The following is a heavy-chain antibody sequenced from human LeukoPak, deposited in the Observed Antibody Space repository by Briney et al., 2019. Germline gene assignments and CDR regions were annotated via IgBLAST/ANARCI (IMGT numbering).Heavy chain of an antibody. D-gene: IGHD6-13*01. V-gene: IGHV3-48*04. CDR3: ARDRTAAPLDS. J-gene: IGHJ4*02. CDR1: GFTFSSYG. CDR2: ISSSGSTI. Sequence: GGSLRLSCAASGFTFSSYGMSWVRQAPGKGLEWVSYISSSGSTIYYADSVKGRFTISRDNAKNSLYLQMNSLKVEDTAVFYCARDRTAAPLDSWGQGTLVTVSS.